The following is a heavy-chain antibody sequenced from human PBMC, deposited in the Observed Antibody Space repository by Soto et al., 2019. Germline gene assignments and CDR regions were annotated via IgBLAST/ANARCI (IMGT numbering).Heavy chain of an antibody. CDR3: VRPGGDGNKRDNWFDP. Sequence: ASVKVSCKASGYTFTGQYIHWVRKAPGQGLEWMGWINPKSGGTDYAQKFQGRVTVTSDTSLSTVYMELRRLKSDDTAVYYCVRPGGDGNKRDNWFDPWGPGTLVTVSS. CDR1: GYTFTGQY. V-gene: IGHV1-2*02. CDR2: INPKSGGT. D-gene: IGHD2-21*01. J-gene: IGHJ5*02.